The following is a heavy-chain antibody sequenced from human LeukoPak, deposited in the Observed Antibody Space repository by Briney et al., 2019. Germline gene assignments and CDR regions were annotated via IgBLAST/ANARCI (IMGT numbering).Heavy chain of an antibody. CDR3: AREWSYYDILTGYYTVRYFDY. CDR2: INPNSGGT. Sequence: ASVKVSCKTSGYTFSGYYIHWVRQAPGQGLEWMGWINPNSGGTNYAQKFQGRVTMTRDTSISTAYMELSRLRSDDTAVYYCAREWSYYDILTGYYTVRYFDYWGQGTLVTVSS. CDR1: GYTFSGYY. V-gene: IGHV1-2*02. D-gene: IGHD3-9*01. J-gene: IGHJ4*02.